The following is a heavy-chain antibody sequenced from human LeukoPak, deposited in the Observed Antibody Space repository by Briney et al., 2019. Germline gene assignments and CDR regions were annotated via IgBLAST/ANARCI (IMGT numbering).Heavy chain of an antibody. D-gene: IGHD3-22*01. V-gene: IGHV1-3*01. Sequence: ASVKVSCKASGYTFTSYAMHWVRQAPGQRLEWMGWINAGNGNTKYSQKFRGRVTITRDTSASTAYMELSSLRSEDTAVYYCATGSYYYDSSGFYFDYWGQGTLVTVSS. CDR2: INAGNGNT. CDR3: ATGSYYYDSSGFYFDY. J-gene: IGHJ4*02. CDR1: GYTFTSYA.